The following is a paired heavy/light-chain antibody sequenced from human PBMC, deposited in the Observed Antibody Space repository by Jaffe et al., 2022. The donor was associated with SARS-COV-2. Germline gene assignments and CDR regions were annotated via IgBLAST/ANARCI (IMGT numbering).Light chain of an antibody. Sequence: QSVLTQPPSVSAAPGQKVTISCSGSSSNIGNNYVSWYQQLPGTAPKLLIYDNNKRPSGIPDRFSGSKSGTSATLGITGLQTGDEADYYCGTWDSSLSADVFGTGTKVTVL. CDR2: DNN. CDR3: GTWDSSLSADV. J-gene: IGLJ1*01. V-gene: IGLV1-51*01. CDR1: SSNIGNNY.
Heavy chain of an antibody. V-gene: IGHV4-39*01. Sequence: QLQLQESGPGLVKPSETLSLTCTVSGGSISSSSYYWGWIRQPPGKGLEWIGSIYYSGSTYYNPSLKSRVTISVDTSKNQFSLKLSSVTAADTAVYYCARHRASDYDILTGWAGYYFDYWGQGTLVTVSS. J-gene: IGHJ4*02. D-gene: IGHD3-9*01. CDR2: IYYSGST. CDR3: ARHRASDYDILTGWAGYYFDY. CDR1: GGSISSSSYY.